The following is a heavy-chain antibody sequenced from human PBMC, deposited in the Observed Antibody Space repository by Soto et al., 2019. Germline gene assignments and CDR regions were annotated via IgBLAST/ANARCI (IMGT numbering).Heavy chain of an antibody. CDR2: ISISGGTI. V-gene: IGHV3-11*01. CDR1: GFTFSDYY. J-gene: IGHJ4*02. CDR3: ASERARVFDS. Sequence: QVQLVESGGGLVKPGGSLRLSWADSGFTFSDYYMSWIRQAPGKGLEWLSYISISGGTIYYADSVKGRFSISRDNAKNSLYLQLSSLIAEDTAVYFCASERARVFDSWGQGTLVTVSS.